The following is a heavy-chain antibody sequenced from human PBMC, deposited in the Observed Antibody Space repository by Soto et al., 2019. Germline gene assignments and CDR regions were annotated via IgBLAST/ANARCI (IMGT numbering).Heavy chain of an antibody. Sequence: GGSLRLSCAASGFTFSSYSMNWVRQAPGKGLEWFSYISSSSSTIYYADSVRGRFTISRDNAKNSLFLQMNSLRDEDTAVYYCARESAALNWFDPWGQGTLVTVSS. CDR1: GFTFSSYS. J-gene: IGHJ5*02. CDR3: ARESAALNWFDP. V-gene: IGHV3-48*02. D-gene: IGHD2-2*01. CDR2: ISSSSSTI.